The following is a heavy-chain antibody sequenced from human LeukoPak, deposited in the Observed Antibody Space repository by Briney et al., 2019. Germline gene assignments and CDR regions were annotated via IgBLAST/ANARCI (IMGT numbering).Heavy chain of an antibody. CDR1: GGSISSYY. Sequence: SETLSLTCTVSGGSISSYYWSWIRQPAGEGLEWIGRIYTSGSTNYNPSLKSRVTMSVDTSKNQFSLKLSSVTAADTAVYYCARSGYDRYYYYMDVWGKGTTVTVSS. J-gene: IGHJ6*03. CDR2: IYTSGST. D-gene: IGHD5-12*01. V-gene: IGHV4-4*07. CDR3: ARSGYDRYYYYMDV.